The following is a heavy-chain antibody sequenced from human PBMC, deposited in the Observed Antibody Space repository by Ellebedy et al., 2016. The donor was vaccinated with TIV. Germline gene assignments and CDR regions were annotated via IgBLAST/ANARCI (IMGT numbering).Heavy chain of an antibody. J-gene: IGHJ5*02. CDR2: IYYSGSS. V-gene: IGHV4-38-2*02. CDR3: ARDPALPRGRFDT. Sequence: ESLKISCAASGLTFSSHAMSWVRQPPVKGLECIESIYYSGSSYYNPSLKSRVTVSVDTSKNQFSLNLSSVTAADTAVYYWARDPALPRGRFDTWGQGTLVTVSS. CDR1: GLTFSSHAM.